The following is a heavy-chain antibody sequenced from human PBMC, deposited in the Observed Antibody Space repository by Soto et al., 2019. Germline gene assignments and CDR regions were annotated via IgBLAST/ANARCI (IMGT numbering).Heavy chain of an antibody. J-gene: IGHJ5*02. CDR2: ISAYNGNT. Sequence: QVQLVQSGAEVKKPGASVKVSCKASGYTFTSYGISWVRQAPGQGLEWMGWISAYNGNTNYAQKLQGRVTMTTHTSTITAYMELRSLRSDDTAVYYFARDRGQWDYDFWRDFTVGPFDPWGQGTLVTVSS. V-gene: IGHV1-18*01. CDR1: GYTFTSYG. CDR3: ARDRGQWDYDFWRDFTVGPFDP. D-gene: IGHD3-3*01.